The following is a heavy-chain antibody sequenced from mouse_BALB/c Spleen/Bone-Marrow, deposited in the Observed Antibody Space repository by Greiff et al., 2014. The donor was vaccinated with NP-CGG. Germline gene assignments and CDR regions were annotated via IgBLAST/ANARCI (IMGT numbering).Heavy chain of an antibody. D-gene: IGHD2-3*01. Sequence: VKLMEPGPGLVAPSQSLSITCTVSGFSLTGYGVNWVRRLPGKGLEWLGMIWGDGSTDYNSALKSRPSISKDNSKSQVFLKMNSLQTDDTARYYCATDGYFAYWGQGTLVTVSA. CDR1: GFSLTGYG. V-gene: IGHV2-6-7*01. J-gene: IGHJ3*01. CDR3: ATDGYFAY. CDR2: IWGDGST.